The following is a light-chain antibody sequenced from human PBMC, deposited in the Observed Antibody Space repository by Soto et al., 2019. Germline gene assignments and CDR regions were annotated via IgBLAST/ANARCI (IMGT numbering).Light chain of an antibody. CDR2: EVS. CDR1: SSDVGSYNR. CDR3: SSYTSSSTL. V-gene: IGLV2-18*02. Sequence: QSALTQPPSVSGSPGQSVTISCTGTSSDVGSYNRVSWYQQPPGTAPKLMIYEVSNRPSGVPDRFSGSKSGNTASLTISGLQAEDEADYYCSSYTSSSTLFGGGTQLTVL. J-gene: IGLJ2*01.